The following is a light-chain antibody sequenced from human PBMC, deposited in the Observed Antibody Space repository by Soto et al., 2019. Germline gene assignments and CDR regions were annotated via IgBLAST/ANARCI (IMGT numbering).Light chain of an antibody. Sequence: NVLTQSPGTLCLSPGERATLSCRASQSVSSNLAWYQQKPGQAPRLLIYGASTRATGIPARFSGSGSGSEFTLTISSLQSEDFAVYYCQQYNNWSGTFGQGTKVDIK. CDR2: GAS. J-gene: IGKJ1*01. V-gene: IGKV3-15*01. CDR1: QSVSSN. CDR3: QQYNNWSGT.